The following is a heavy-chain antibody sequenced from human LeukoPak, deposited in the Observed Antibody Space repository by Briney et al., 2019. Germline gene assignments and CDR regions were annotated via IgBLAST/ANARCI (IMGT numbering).Heavy chain of an antibody. CDR3: ARDSYGCFDP. J-gene: IGHJ5*02. CDR2: ISDDGSDE. V-gene: IGHV3-30-3*01. Sequence: GGSLTLSCAASGFTFNTYGMHWVRQAPAKGLEWVASISDDGSDEYYEDSVKGRFTIYRDNSKNTVYLQMNSLRAEDSAVYSCARDSYGCFDPWGQGTLVTVSS. D-gene: IGHD4-17*01. CDR1: GFTFNTYG.